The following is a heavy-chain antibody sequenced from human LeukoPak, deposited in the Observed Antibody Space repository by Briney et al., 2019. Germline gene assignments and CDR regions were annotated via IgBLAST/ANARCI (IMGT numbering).Heavy chain of an antibody. CDR3: ARVRVYYYDSSGYYYEDY. CDR1: GGSISSGSYY. Sequence: SETLSLTCTVSGGSISSGSYYWSWIRQPAGKGLEWIGRIYTSGSTDYNPCRKSRINITVDTAKNRCERKLSSVTAADTAVYYCARVRVYYYDSSGYYYEDYWGQGTLVTVSS. V-gene: IGHV4-61*02. J-gene: IGHJ4*02. D-gene: IGHD3-22*01. CDR2: IYTSGST.